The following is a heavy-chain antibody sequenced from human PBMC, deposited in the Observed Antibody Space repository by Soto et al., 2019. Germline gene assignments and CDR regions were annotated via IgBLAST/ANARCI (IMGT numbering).Heavy chain of an antibody. J-gene: IGHJ2*01. V-gene: IGHV3-74*01. CDR3: ARGMQGSRYFDL. CDR1: GFIFSSYW. Sequence: EAQLVESGGGLVQPGGSLRLSCAASGFIFSSYWMHWVRQVPGKGLVWVSRLTNGGSSSSYADSVNGRFTVSRDNAKNTLYLQMNSLRAEDTAVYYCARGMQGSRYFDLWGRGTLVTVSS. CDR2: LTNGGSSS.